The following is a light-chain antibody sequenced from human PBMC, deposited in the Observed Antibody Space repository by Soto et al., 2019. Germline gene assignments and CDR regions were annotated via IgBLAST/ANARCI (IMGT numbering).Light chain of an antibody. Sequence: DIQITQSPSTLSASAEERVIISCRASESINSWLAWYQQRPGKAPKLLIYKASTLKSGVPSRFSGSGSGTEFTLTISSLQPDDFATYYCQHYNSYSEAFGQGTKVDIK. CDR2: KAS. J-gene: IGKJ1*01. CDR3: QHYNSYSEA. V-gene: IGKV1-5*03. CDR1: ESINSW.